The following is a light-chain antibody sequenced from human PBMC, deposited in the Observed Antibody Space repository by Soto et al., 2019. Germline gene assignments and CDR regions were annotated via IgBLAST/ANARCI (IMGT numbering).Light chain of an antibody. Sequence: QSVLTQPASVSGSPGQSITISCTGTSSDVGGYNNVSWYQQHPGKAPKLMIYDVSNRPSGVSNRFSDSKSGNTASLTISGLQAEDEADYYCSSYTSSSTLVVFGGGTKLTVL. V-gene: IGLV2-14*01. CDR1: SSDVGGYNN. J-gene: IGLJ2*01. CDR2: DVS. CDR3: SSYTSSSTLVV.